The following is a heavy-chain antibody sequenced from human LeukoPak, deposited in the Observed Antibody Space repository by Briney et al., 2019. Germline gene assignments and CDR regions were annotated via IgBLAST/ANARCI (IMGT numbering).Heavy chain of an antibody. Sequence: PSETLSFTCAVYGGSFSGYYWRWLRQPPGKGLGWIGEIYHSGSTNYNPSLKSRVTISVDTSKNQFSLKLSSVTAADTAVYYCARGGSPVGATNDYWGQGTLVTVSS. CDR2: IYHSGST. J-gene: IGHJ4*02. D-gene: IGHD1-26*01. CDR1: GGSFSGYY. CDR3: ARGGSPVGATNDY. V-gene: IGHV4-34*01.